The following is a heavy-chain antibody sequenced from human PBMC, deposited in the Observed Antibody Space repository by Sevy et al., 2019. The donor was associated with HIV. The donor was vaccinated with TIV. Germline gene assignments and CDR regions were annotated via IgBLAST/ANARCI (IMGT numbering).Heavy chain of an antibody. J-gene: IGHJ4*02. CDR2: LSFGCGEI. V-gene: IGHV3-23*01. D-gene: IGHD2-8*01. CDR1: GFTFSKYS. Sequence: GGSLRLSCAASGFTFSKYSMSWVRQPPVKGLEWVSTLSFGCGEINHADSVKGPFTISRDNSKNSLYLQMNNLRAEDTAVYYCAREGCTKPHDYWGQGTLVTVSS. CDR3: AREGCTKPHDY.